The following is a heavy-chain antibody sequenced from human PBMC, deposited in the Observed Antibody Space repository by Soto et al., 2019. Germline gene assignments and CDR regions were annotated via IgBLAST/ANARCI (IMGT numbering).Heavy chain of an antibody. CDR3: ARGFTIFGSMDV. CDR2: IIPIFGTP. V-gene: IGHV1-69*06. J-gene: IGHJ6*02. Sequence: QVQLVQSGAEVKKPGSSVKVSCKASGGTFSSYAISWVRQAPGQGLEWMGGIIPIFGTPNYAQKLQGRVKITADKSTSTTYLELSSLRSEDTAVYYCARGFTIFGSMDVWGQGTTVTVSS. CDR1: GGTFSSYA. D-gene: IGHD3-3*01.